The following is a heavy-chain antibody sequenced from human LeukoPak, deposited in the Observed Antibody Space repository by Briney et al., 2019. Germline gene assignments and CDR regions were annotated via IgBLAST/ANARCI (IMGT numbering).Heavy chain of an antibody. Sequence: SEALSLTCTVSGGSISSYYWSWIRQPPGKGLEWIGSIYYSGSTYYNPSLKSRVTISVDTSKNQFSLKLSSVTAADTAVYYCASSGSYGDQFDYWGQGTLVTVSS. CDR2: IYYSGST. CDR1: GGSISSYY. D-gene: IGHD4-17*01. V-gene: IGHV4-59*12. J-gene: IGHJ4*02. CDR3: ASSGSYGDQFDY.